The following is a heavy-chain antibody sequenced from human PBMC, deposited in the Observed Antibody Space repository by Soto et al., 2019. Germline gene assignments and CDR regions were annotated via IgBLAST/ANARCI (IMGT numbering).Heavy chain of an antibody. CDR1: GFSFSSSA. Sequence: GGSLRLSCEASGFSFSSSAMNCVRQAPGKGLEWSLVGSASGDATYFVDSVKGRFTISRDNSKNTLYLQMNSLRAEDTAVYYCAKATLRVVHPLVYDHWGQGSLGAV. CDR3: AKATLRVVHPLVYDH. D-gene: IGHD3-3*01. CDR2: GSASGDAT. J-gene: IGHJ4*03. V-gene: IGHV3-23*01.